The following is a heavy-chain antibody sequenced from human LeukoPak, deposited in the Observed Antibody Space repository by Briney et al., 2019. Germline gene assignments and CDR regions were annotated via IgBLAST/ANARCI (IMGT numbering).Heavy chain of an antibody. CDR2: IIPSFGTA. Sequence: ASVKVSCKASQGSFSSYAISWVRPAPGQGLEWMGGIIPSFGTASYAQKFQGRVTITADGSTSTAYMELSSLRPEDTAVYYCARAHRCDDSSGYYYAGYWGQGTLVTVPS. D-gene: IGHD3-22*01. V-gene: IGHV1-69*01. CDR3: ARAHRCDDSSGYYYAGY. J-gene: IGHJ4*02. CDR1: QGSFSSYA.